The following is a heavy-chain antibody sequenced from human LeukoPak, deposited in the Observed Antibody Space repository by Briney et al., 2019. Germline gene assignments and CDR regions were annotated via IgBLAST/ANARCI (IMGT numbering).Heavy chain of an antibody. CDR1: GFSFSSYV. V-gene: IGHV3-30*02. CDR2: IWYDGTNK. J-gene: IGHJ3*02. Sequence: PGGSLRLSCAASGFSFSSYVMHWVRQAPGKGLEWVAVIWYDGTNKYYADSVKGRFTISRDNSKNTLDVQMNSLRAEDTAVNYCAKGGGSKLKDAFDIWGQGTVVAVSS. CDR3: AKGGGSKLKDAFDI. D-gene: IGHD5-12*01.